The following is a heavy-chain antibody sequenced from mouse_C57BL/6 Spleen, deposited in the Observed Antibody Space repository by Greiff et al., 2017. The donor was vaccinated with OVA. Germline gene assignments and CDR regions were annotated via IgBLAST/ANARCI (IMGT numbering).Heavy chain of an antibody. CDR1: GFTFSDYG. CDR3: ARTNWDDWFDY. CDR2: ISSGSSTI. Sequence: EVKLVESGGGLVKPGGSLKLSCAASGFTFSDYGMHWVRQAPEQGLEWVAYISSGSSTIYYADTVKGRFTISRDNAKNTLFLQMTSLRSEDTAMYYCARTNWDDWFDYWGQGTTLTVSS. D-gene: IGHD4-1*01. V-gene: IGHV5-17*01. J-gene: IGHJ2*01.